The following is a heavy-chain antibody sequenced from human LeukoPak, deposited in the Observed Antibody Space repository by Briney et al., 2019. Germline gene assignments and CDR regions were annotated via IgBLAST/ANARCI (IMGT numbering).Heavy chain of an antibody. CDR2: INYDGSEK. V-gene: IGHV3-7*04. CDR3: ARWGPHCVGDSCSLYYSGMDV. J-gene: IGHJ6*02. CDR1: GFTFSRYW. D-gene: IGHD2-21*01. Sequence: WRSLRLSCAASGFTFSRYWMTWVRQAPGKGLELVSNINYDGSEKYYADSLKGRFTISRDNANNSLSLQMNTLRGEDTGVYYCARWGPHCVGDSCSLYYSGMDVWGHGSSVTVS.